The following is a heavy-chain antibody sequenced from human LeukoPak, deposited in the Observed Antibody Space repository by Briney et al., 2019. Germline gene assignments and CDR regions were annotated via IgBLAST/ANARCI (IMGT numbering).Heavy chain of an antibody. Sequence: GASVKVSCKASRYTFTAYYVHWVRQAPGQGLEWMGWINPNSRGTKYAQKFQGRVTMTRDTSISTAYMELTRLRSDDTAVYYCAIVDDILTGHLDCWGQGTLVTVSS. J-gene: IGHJ4*02. CDR2: INPNSRGT. D-gene: IGHD3-9*01. V-gene: IGHV1-2*02. CDR1: RYTFTAYY. CDR3: AIVDDILTGHLDC.